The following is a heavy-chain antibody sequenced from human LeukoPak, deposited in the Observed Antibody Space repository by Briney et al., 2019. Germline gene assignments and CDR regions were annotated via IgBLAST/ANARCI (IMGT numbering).Heavy chain of an antibody. CDR2: INPKNGGT. D-gene: IGHD3-22*01. Sequence: ASVKVSCKASGYTFTDYYMRWVRHAPRQELEWMGWINPKNGGTNYAQKFHGRVTMTRDTSISTVYMELSGLTSDDTAVYYCARDLEFNVPYSTGHSHWGQGTLVTVSS. CDR1: GYTFTDYY. J-gene: IGHJ4*02. CDR3: ARDLEFNVPYSTGHSH. V-gene: IGHV1-2*02.